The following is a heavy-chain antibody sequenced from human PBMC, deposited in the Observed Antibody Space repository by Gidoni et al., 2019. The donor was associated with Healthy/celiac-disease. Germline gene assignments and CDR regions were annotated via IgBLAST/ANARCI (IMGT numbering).Heavy chain of an antibody. CDR3: ARDPLQTRYSSGWWYFDL. CDR1: GYTFTGHH. D-gene: IGHD6-19*01. J-gene: IGHJ2*01. V-gene: IGHV1-2*02. Sequence: QVQLVQSGAAVKKAGASVKVSCKASGYTFTGHHMHWVRQAPGQGLEWMGWINPNSGGTNYAQKFQGRVTMTRDTSISTAYMELSRLRSDDTAVYYCARDPLQTRYSSGWWYFDLWGRGTLVTVSS. CDR2: INPNSGGT.